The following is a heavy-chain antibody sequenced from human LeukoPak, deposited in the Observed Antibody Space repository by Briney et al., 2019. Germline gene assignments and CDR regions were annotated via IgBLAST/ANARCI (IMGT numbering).Heavy chain of an antibody. CDR1: GFTFSNTW. V-gene: IGHV3-15*04. CDR2: IAARGDGGTT. CDR3: TTVRTY. Sequence: PGGSLRLSCAASGFTFSNTWMNWVRQAPGKGLEWVGRIAARGDGGTTDYAAPVKGRFTISRDDSKNTLYLQVNSLKTEDTAVYYCTTVRTYWGQGTLVTVSS. J-gene: IGHJ4*02. D-gene: IGHD4-17*01.